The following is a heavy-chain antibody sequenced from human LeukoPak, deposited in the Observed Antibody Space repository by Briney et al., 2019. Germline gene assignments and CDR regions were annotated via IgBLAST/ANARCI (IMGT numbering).Heavy chain of an antibody. J-gene: IGHJ4*02. CDR2: INHSGST. CDR3: ARGGPYCSGGSCSDY. CDR1: GGSFSGYY. Sequence: PSETLSLTCAVYGGSFSGYYWSWIRQPPGKGLEWIGEINHSGSTNYNPSLKGRVTISVDTSKDQFSLKLSSATAADTAVYYCARGGPYCSGGSCSDYWGQGILVTVSS. D-gene: IGHD2-15*01. V-gene: IGHV4-34*01.